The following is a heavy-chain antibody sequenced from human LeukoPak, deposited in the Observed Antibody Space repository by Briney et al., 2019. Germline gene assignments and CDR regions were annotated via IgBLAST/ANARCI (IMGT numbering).Heavy chain of an antibody. CDR2: INHSGST. CDR1: GGSFSGYY. D-gene: IGHD3-3*01. Sequence: SETLSLTCAVYGGSFSGYYWSWIRQPPGKGLEWIGEINHSGSTNYNPSLKSRVTISADTSKNQFSLKLSSVTAADTAVYYCARAFFWSSYGMDVWGQGTTVTVSS. J-gene: IGHJ6*02. CDR3: ARAFFWSSYGMDV. V-gene: IGHV4-34*01.